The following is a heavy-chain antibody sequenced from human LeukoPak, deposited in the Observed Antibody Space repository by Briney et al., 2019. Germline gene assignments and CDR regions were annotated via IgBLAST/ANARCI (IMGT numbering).Heavy chain of an antibody. CDR2: ISGSGGST. V-gene: IGHV3-23*01. CDR3: AKDAVAGTYDY. D-gene: IGHD6-19*01. Sequence: GGSLRLSCAASGFTFSSYAMSWVRQAPGKGLEWGSAISGSGGSTFYADSVQGRFTISKDNSKNTLYLQMNSLRAEDTAVYYCAKDAVAGTYDYWGQGTLVTVSS. CDR1: GFTFSSYA. J-gene: IGHJ4*02.